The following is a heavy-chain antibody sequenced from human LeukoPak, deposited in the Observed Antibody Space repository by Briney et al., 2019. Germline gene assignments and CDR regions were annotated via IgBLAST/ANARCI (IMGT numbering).Heavy chain of an antibody. CDR3: ARIRYCSSTSCQDEDNWFDP. V-gene: IGHV1-69*13. Sequence: GASVKVSCKASGYTFTTYGISWVRQAPGQGLEWMGGIIPIFGTANYAQKFQGRVTITADESTSTAYMELSSLRSEDTAVYYCARIRYCSSTSCQDEDNWFDPWGQGTLVAVSS. CDR2: IIPIFGTA. J-gene: IGHJ5*02. D-gene: IGHD2-2*01. CDR1: GYTFTTYG.